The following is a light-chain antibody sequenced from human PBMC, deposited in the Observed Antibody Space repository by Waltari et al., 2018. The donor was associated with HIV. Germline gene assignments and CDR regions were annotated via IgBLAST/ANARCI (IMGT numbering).Light chain of an antibody. J-gene: IGLJ2*01. CDR3: GTWDNSLSAGF. CDR1: SSIFGIIY. CDR2: DNN. Sequence: QPVWPQPPSVSPPPGQKVPTPSPETSSIFGIIYLSWYQQVPGTAPKLLIYDNNRRPSGIPDRFSGSKSGTSATLAITGLQTGDEADYYCGTWDNSLSAGFFGGGTKLTVL. V-gene: IGLV1-51*01.